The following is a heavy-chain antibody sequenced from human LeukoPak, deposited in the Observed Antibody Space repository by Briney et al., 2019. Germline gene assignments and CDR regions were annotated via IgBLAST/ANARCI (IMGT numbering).Heavy chain of an antibody. D-gene: IGHD3-10*01. J-gene: IGHJ4*02. Sequence: GESLKISCKGSGYIFTSYWIGWVGQMPGKRLEWMGIIYPGDSDTRYNPSFQGQVTISPDKSISTAYLQWSSLKASDTAMYYCARHPGEGTNDYWGQGTLVTVSS. CDR2: IYPGDSDT. V-gene: IGHV5-51*01. CDR3: ARHPGEGTNDY. CDR1: GYIFTSYW.